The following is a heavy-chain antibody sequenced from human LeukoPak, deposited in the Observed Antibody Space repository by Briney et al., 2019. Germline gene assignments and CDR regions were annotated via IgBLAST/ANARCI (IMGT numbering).Heavy chain of an antibody. D-gene: IGHD3-10*01. CDR1: GFTFSSYW. V-gene: IGHV3-7*01. J-gene: IGHJ4*02. Sequence: GSLRLSCAASGFTFSSYWMSWVRQAPGKGLEWVANIKQDGSEKYYVDSVKGRFTISRDNSKNTLYLQMNSLRAEDTAVYYCARGPITMVRGVIIEYFDYWGQGTLVTVSS. CDR3: ARGPITMVRGVIIEYFDY. CDR2: IKQDGSEK.